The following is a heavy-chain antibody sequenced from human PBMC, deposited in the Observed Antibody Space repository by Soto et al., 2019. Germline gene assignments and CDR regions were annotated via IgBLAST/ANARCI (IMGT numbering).Heavy chain of an antibody. CDR1: GFKYTDFA. J-gene: IGHJ6*02. Sequence: GGSLRLSCAASGFKYTDFALHWVRQAPGKGLEWVAIISYDGSDKYYADSVKGRFVISRDNPKNTLYLEMNSLRPEDTAVYFCARRAWDSYYAIDVWGQGTTVTVSS. CDR2: ISYDGSDK. CDR3: ARRAWDSYYAIDV. D-gene: IGHD3-22*01. V-gene: IGHV3-30*09.